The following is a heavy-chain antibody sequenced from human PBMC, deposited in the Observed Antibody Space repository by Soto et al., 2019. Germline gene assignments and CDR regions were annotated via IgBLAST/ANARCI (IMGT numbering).Heavy chain of an antibody. V-gene: IGHV5-10-1*01. Sequence: GECLKSSCKGSGYSFTTYWITWVRQVPGRGLEWMGRIDPSDSYANYSPSFQGHVTMSADKSICTAYLQWSSLKASDTAMYYCGRVRVDKAEGWFDPWGQRTLVTVSS. D-gene: IGHD5-12*01. CDR1: GYSFTTYW. J-gene: IGHJ5*01. CDR2: IDPSDSYA. CDR3: GRVRVDKAEGWFDP.